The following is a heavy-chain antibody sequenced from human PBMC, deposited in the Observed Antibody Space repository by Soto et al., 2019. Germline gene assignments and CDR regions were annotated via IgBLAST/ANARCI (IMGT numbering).Heavy chain of an antibody. CDR1: GGTFSSYT. V-gene: IGHV1-69*02. CDR2: IIPILGIA. D-gene: IGHD1-26*01. CDR3: AAASGSYYYYYYGMDV. J-gene: IGHJ6*02. Sequence: QVQLVQSGAEVKKPGSSVKVSCKASGGTFSSYTISWVRQAPGQGLEWMGRIIPILGIANYAQKFQGRVTITADKSTSTAYMELSSLRSEDTAVYYCAAASGSYYYYYYGMDVWGQGTTVTVSS.